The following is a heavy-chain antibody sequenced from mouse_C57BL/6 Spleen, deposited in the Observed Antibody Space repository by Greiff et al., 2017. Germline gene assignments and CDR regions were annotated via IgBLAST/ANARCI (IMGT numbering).Heavy chain of an antibody. CDR1: GYTFTSYV. CDR2: IYPYNDGT. J-gene: IGHJ3*01. Sequence: EVQLVESGPELVKPGASVKMSCKASGYTFTSYVMHWVKQKPGQGLEWIGYIYPYNDGTKYNEKFKGKATLTSDKSSSTAYMELSSLTSEDSAVYYCARDFDYGSSWFAYWGQGTLVTVSA. CDR3: ARDFDYGSSWFAY. D-gene: IGHD1-1*01. V-gene: IGHV1-14*01.